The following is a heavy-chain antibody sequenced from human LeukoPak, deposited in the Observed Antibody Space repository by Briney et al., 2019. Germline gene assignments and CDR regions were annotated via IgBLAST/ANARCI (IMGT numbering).Heavy chain of an antibody. V-gene: IGHV4-59*01. J-gene: IGHJ4*02. Sequence: SETLSLTCTVSGGSISSYYWSWIRQPPGKGLEWIGYIYYSGSTNYNPSLKSRVTISVDTSKNQFSLKLSSVTAADTAVYYCVRDGEMAAFDYWGQGTLVTVSS. D-gene: IGHD5-24*01. CDR3: VRDGEMAAFDY. CDR2: IYYSGST. CDR1: GGSISSYY.